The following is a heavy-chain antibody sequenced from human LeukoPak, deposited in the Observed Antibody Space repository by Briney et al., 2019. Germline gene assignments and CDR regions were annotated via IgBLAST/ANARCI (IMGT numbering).Heavy chain of an antibody. J-gene: IGHJ5*02. Sequence: PGGSLRLSCAASGFTFSSFWMTWVRQAPGKGLEWVANIKGDGSEKTYVDSVKGRFTISRDNAKNSLYLQMTSLRAEDTAVYYCARGLASSNWPHWFDPWGQGTLVSVSS. CDR3: ARGLASSNWPHWFDP. D-gene: IGHD6-13*01. V-gene: IGHV3-7*04. CDR2: IKGDGSEK. CDR1: GFTFSSFW.